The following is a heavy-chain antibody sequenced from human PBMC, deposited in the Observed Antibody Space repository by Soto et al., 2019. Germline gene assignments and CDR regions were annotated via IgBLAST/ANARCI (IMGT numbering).Heavy chain of an antibody. Sequence: QVQLVQSGAEVKKPGASVKVSCQASGYTFTNYAISWVRQAPVQGLEWMGWISASTRNTDQAQNFQGRVTMTIDTSTNTANMELRSLRSDDTAVYYCARCYCSVGSCYACWHFDLWGRGTLVTVSS. V-gene: IGHV1-18*01. CDR1: GYTFTNYA. CDR2: ISASTRNT. CDR3: ARCYCSVGSCYACWHFDL. D-gene: IGHD2-15*01. J-gene: IGHJ2*01.